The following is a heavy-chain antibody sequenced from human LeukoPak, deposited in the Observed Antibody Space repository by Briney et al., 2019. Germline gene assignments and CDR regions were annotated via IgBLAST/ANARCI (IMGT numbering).Heavy chain of an antibody. CDR2: IYNTGSI. J-gene: IGHJ5*02. V-gene: IGHV4-39*07. CDR3: ARRVKGIAARARGGWFDP. CDR1: GGSIISSSYY. Sequence: PSETLSVICTVSGGSIISSSYYWGWIRQPPGKGMEWIGRIYNTGSIYYNPSLKSRVTISVDTSKNQFYLKLNSATAADAAVYYCARRVKGIAARARGGWFDPWGQGTLVTVSS. D-gene: IGHD6-13*01.